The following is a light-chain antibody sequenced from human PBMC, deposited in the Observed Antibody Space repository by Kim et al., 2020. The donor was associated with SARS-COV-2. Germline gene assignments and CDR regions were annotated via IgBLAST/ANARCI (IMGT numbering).Light chain of an antibody. V-gene: IGLV3-21*01. Sequence: APGKTDRINGGGDRRETKSVHGYQKKAGKAPVVVIDYDDDRTSGIPERFSDSKSGNTATLTIRRVEAGDEADFDCQVWDSSSDHLAFGEGTQLTVL. CDR2: YDD. J-gene: IGLJ2*01. CDR3: QVWDSSSDHLA. CDR1: RRETKS.